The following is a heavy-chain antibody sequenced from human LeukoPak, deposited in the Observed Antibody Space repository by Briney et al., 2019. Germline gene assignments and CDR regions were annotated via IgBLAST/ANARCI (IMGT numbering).Heavy chain of an antibody. V-gene: IGHV4-31*03. Sequence: SQILSLTCTVSGGSISSGGYYWSWIRQHPGKGLEWIGYIYYSGSTYYNPSLKSRVTISVDTSKNQFSLKLSSVTAADTAVYYCARGPLGTFDYWGQGTLVTVSS. J-gene: IGHJ4*02. CDR2: IYYSGST. D-gene: IGHD1-1*01. CDR1: GGSISSGGYY. CDR3: ARGPLGTFDY.